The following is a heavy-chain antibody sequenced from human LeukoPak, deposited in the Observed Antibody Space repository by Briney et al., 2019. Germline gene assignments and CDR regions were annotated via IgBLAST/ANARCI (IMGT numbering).Heavy chain of an antibody. J-gene: IGHJ4*02. V-gene: IGHV3-53*01. Sequence: GGSLRLSCAASGFTVSSNYMSWVRQAPGKGLEWVSVIYSGGSTYYADSVKGRFTISRDNSKNTLYLQMNSLRAEDTAVYDCATKLAAVTGLDYWGQGTLVTVSS. CDR3: ATKLAAVTGLDY. CDR2: IYSGGST. D-gene: IGHD6-13*01. CDR1: GFTVSSNY.